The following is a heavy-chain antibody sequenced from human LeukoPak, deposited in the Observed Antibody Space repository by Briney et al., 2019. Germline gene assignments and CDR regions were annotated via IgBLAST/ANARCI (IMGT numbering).Heavy chain of an antibody. CDR1: GASVSSSH. J-gene: IGHJ4*02. V-gene: IGHV4-59*02. D-gene: IGHD2/OR15-2a*01. CDR2: LSYTGKT. Sequence: PSETLSLTCVVSGASVSSSHWNWIRQLPGKRLEWIGCLSYTGKTDYNPSLTSRVTISIDTSKNQVSLKLRSVTPADMAVYYCSEGYFEPFDHWGQGTLVTVSS. CDR3: SEGYFEPFDH.